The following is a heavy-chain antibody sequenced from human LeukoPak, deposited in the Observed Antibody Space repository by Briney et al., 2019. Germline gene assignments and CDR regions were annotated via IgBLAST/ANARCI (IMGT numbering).Heavy chain of an antibody. CDR2: IYSGGNT. J-gene: IGHJ4*02. CDR3: ARGGLGYYDSTGYYWEADYFDY. CDR1: GFTVSSNY. D-gene: IGHD3-22*01. V-gene: IGHV3-66*01. Sequence: GGSLRLSCAASGFTVSSNYMSWVRQAPGKGLEWVSLIYSGGNTYHADSVKGRFTISRDNSKNTLYLQMNSLRAEDTAVYYCARGGLGYYDSTGYYWEADYFDYWGQGTLVTVSS.